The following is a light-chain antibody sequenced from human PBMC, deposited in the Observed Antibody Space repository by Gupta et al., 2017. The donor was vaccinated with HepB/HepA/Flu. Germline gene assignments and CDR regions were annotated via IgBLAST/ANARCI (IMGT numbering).Light chain of an antibody. CDR1: SSDIGDYNS. J-gene: IGLJ3*02. CDR3: TSYTNSDTLV. V-gene: IGLV2-14*03. Sequence: QSALTQPASVSGSPGQSITISCPGTSSDIGDYNSVSWYQHHPGKAPKLLIYDVFNRPSGVSDRFSASKSDNTASLSISWLQAEDEADYYCTSYTNSDTLVFGGGTKVTVL. CDR2: DVF.